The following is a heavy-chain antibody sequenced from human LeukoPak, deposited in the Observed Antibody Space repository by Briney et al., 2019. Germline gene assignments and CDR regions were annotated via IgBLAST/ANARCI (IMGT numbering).Heavy chain of an antibody. CDR2: NYYRSKWFN. J-gene: IGHJ4*02. V-gene: IGHV6-1*01. Sequence: SQTLSLTCAISGDSVSRDHAAWNWIRQSPSRGLEWLGRNYYRSKWFNEYAKSLQSRITITPDPTNNQFSLHLDSVTPEDTAVYYCARWTRWSSSSRFDYWGQGILVTVSS. D-gene: IGHD6-13*01. CDR1: GDSVSRDHAA. CDR3: ARWTRWSSSSRFDY.